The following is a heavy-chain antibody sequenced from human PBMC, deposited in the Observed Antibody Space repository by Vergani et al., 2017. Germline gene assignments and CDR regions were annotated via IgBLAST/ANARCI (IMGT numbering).Heavy chain of an antibody. J-gene: IGHJ4*02. CDR3: AKRPVGDYFDY. Sequence: QVQLVESGGGVVQPGRSLRLSCAASGFTFSSYGMHWVRQAPGKGLEWVSVIYSGGSSTYYADSVKGRFTISRDNSKNTLYLQMNSLRAEDTAVYYCAKRPVGDYFDYRGQGTLVTVSS. CDR1: GFTFSSYG. CDR2: IYSGGSST. D-gene: IGHD3-16*01. V-gene: IGHV3-NL1*01.